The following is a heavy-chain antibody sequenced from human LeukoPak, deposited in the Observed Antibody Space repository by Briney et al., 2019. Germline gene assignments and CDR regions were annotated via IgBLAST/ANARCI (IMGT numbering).Heavy chain of an antibody. CDR3: ARKVFDDYGDYNWFDP. D-gene: IGHD4-17*01. CDR2: ISSSSSTI. J-gene: IGHJ5*02. V-gene: IGHV3-48*01. CDR1: GFTFSSYS. Sequence: GGSLRLSCAASGFTFSSYSMNWVRQAPGKGLEWVSYISSSSSTIYYADSVKGRFTISRDNAKNSLYLQMNSLRAEDTAVYYCARKVFDDYGDYNWFDPWGQGTLVTVSS.